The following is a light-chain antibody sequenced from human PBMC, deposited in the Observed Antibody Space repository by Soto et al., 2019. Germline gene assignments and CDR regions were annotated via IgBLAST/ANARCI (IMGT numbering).Light chain of an antibody. CDR1: QGISTY. Sequence: DFKMTQSPSSLPASVGAGVTITCRASQGISTYLVWYQQKPGTVPKLRIFAPSTLQSGVPSRFSGSGSGTDFTLTISSLQPEDVATYYCQNYNGAPWTFGQGTKVEIK. V-gene: IGKV1-27*01. CDR3: QNYNGAPWT. J-gene: IGKJ1*01. CDR2: APS.